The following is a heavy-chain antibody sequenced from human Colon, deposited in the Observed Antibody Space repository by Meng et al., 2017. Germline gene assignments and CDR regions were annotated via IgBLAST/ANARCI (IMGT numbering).Heavy chain of an antibody. CDR2: TYYRSKYYN. Sequence: QVQLEESRPVLVKPAQTPSLPGAISGDSVSSNSAAWTWIRQSPSRGLEWLGRTYYRSKYYNDYALSVKSRITINPDTSKNQFSLQLNSVTPEDTAIYYCARDWGDVRGGFDFWGQGTLVTVSS. D-gene: IGHD3-10*02. CDR1: GDSVSSNSAA. V-gene: IGHV6-1*01. J-gene: IGHJ4*02. CDR3: ARDWGDVRGGFDF.